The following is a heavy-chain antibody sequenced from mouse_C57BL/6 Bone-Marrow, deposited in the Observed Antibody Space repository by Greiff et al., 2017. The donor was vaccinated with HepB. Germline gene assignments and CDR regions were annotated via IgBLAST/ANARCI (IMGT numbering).Heavy chain of an antibody. Sequence: EVKLMESGPGLVKPSQSLSLTCSVTGYSITSGYYWNWIRQFPGNKLEWMGYISYDGSNNYNPSLKNRISITRDTSKNQFFLKLNSVTTEDTATYYCARRAAWFAYWGQGTLVTVSA. CDR2: ISYDGSN. CDR3: ARRAAWFAY. V-gene: IGHV3-6*01. CDR1: GYSITSGYY. J-gene: IGHJ3*01. D-gene: IGHD3-3*01.